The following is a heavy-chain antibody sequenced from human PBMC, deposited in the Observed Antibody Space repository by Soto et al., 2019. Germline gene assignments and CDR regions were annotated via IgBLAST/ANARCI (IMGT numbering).Heavy chain of an antibody. D-gene: IGHD3-22*01. J-gene: IGHJ5*02. Sequence: SETLSLTCAVYGGSFSGYYWSWIRQPPGKGLEWIGEINHSGSTNYNPSLKSRVTISVDTSKNQFSLKLSSVTAADTAVYYCARGGIGDSSGQTHYNWFDPWGQGTLVTVSS. V-gene: IGHV4-34*01. CDR2: INHSGST. CDR1: GGSFSGYY. CDR3: ARGGIGDSSGQTHYNWFDP.